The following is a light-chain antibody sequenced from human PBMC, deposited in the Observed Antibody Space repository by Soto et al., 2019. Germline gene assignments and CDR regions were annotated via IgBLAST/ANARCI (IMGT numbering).Light chain of an antibody. CDR2: DDS. CDR3: QVWDTSPDHVI. CDR1: DIEGRV. V-gene: IGLV3-21*02. J-gene: IGLJ2*01. Sequence: APGQTATITCGGNDIEGRVVHWYQQEPGQAPVLVVFDDSVRPSGIPERFSGASSGNTATLTITRVEAGDEADYYCQVWDTSPDHVIFGGGTK.